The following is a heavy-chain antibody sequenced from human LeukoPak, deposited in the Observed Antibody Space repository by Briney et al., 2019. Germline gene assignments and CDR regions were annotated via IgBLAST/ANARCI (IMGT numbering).Heavy chain of an antibody. CDR3: ARGGWNFFLNF. V-gene: IGHV3-48*03. J-gene: IGHJ1*01. Sequence: GGSLRLSCAASGFTFSTYEMNWVRQAPGKGLEWVSYISSSCTPIYYTDSVKGRFTISRDNAKNSLYLQMNSLRAEDTAVYYCARGGWNFFLNFWGQGTLASVSS. CDR2: ISSSCTPI. CDR1: GFTFSTYE. D-gene: IGHD1-7*01.